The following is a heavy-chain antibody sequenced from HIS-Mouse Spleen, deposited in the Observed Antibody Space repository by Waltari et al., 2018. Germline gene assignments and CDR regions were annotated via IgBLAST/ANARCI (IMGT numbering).Heavy chain of an antibody. CDR2: ISYDGSNK. V-gene: IGHV3-30*18. CDR1: GFTFSSYG. CDR3: AKDKHHAFDY. Sequence: QVQLVESGGGVVQPGRSLRLSCAASGFTFSSYGMDWVRQAPGKGLEGVAVISYDGSNKYYADSVKGRFTISRDNSKNTLYLQMNSLRAEDTAVYYCAKDKHHAFDYWGQGTLVTVSS. J-gene: IGHJ4*02.